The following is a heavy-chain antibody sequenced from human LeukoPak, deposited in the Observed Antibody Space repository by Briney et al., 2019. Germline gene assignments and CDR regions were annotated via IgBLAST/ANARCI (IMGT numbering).Heavy chain of an antibody. J-gene: IGHJ6*03. D-gene: IGHD1-26*01. CDR2: ITSRSSYI. CDR3: ARDPYSGSYVDYYYYYYMDV. CDR1: GFTFNRYN. V-gene: IGHV3-21*01. Sequence: PGGSLRLSCAASGFTFNRYNMNWVRQAQGKGLEWVSSITSRSSYIYYADSVRGRFTISRDNAKNSLYLQINSLRAEDTAVYYCARDPYSGSYVDYYYYYYMDVWGKGTTVTISS.